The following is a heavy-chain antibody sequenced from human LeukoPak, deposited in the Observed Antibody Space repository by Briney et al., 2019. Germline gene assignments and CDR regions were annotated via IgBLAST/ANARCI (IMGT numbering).Heavy chain of an antibody. Sequence: PGGSLRLSCAASGFTFSDYYMTWIRQAPGKGLEWVSHISSSDNSDSTIQYADSVKGRFTISRDHAKSSLYLQMNSLGAEDTAVYYCARLRRYCSTSTCQYYYYYMDVWGKGATVTVSS. CDR1: GFTFSDYY. CDR2: ISSSDNSDSTI. V-gene: IGHV3-11*04. CDR3: ARLRRYCSTSTCQYYYYYMDV. J-gene: IGHJ6*03. D-gene: IGHD2-2*01.